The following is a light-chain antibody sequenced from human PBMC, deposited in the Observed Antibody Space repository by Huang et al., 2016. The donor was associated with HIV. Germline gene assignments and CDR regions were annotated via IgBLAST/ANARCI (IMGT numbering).Light chain of an antibody. Sequence: AIQLTQSPSSLSASVGDRVTITCRASQVISTYLAWYRQKPGKAPELLIYLASSLDSGVPSRFSGSGSGTDFALTISSLQPEDFATYYCQQVNTYPFTFGPGTKVDIK. CDR3: QQVNTYPFT. CDR2: LAS. CDR1: QVISTY. J-gene: IGKJ3*01. V-gene: IGKV1-13*02.